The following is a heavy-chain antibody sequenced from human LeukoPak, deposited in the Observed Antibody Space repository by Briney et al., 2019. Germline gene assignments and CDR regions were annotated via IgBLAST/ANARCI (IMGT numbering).Heavy chain of an antibody. D-gene: IGHD2-2*01. CDR1: GYTFSNYG. CDR3: ASQGYCNSTNCLSFSTLDP. J-gene: IGHJ5*02. Sequence: GASVNVSCKTSGYTFSNYGVSWVRQAPGQGLEWMGWISAYNNNTNYAQKFQGRLTMTTDTSTSTAYMELNNLRSEDTAVYYCASQGYCNSTNCLSFSTLDPWGQGTLVIVSS. V-gene: IGHV1-18*01. CDR2: ISAYNNNT.